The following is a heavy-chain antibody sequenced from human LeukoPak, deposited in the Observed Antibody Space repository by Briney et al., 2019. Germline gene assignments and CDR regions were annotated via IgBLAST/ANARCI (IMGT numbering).Heavy chain of an antibody. J-gene: IGHJ5*02. V-gene: IGHV1-2*02. Sequence: GASVKVSCKASGYTFTGYYMHWVRQAPGQGLEWMGWINPTSGGTNYAQKFQGRVTMTTDTSTSTVYMELRSLRSDDTAVYYCARDIGYCSGGSCRYWFDPWGQGTLVTVSS. CDR2: INPTSGGT. CDR1: GYTFTGYY. D-gene: IGHD2-15*01. CDR3: ARDIGYCSGGSCRYWFDP.